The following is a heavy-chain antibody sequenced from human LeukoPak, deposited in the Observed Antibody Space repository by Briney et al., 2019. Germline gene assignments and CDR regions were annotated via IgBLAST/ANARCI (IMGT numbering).Heavy chain of an antibody. CDR3: ARDQYGSGSYYNSYYYYYGMDV. V-gene: IGHV3-7*01. CDR2: IKQDGSEK. Sequence: GGSLRLSCAASGFTFSSYWMSWVRQAPGKGLEWVANIKQDGSEKYYVDSVKGRFTISRDNAKSSLYLQMNSLRAEDTAVYYCARDQYGSGSYYNSYYYYYGMDVWGQGTTVTVSS. D-gene: IGHD3-10*01. J-gene: IGHJ6*02. CDR1: GFTFSSYW.